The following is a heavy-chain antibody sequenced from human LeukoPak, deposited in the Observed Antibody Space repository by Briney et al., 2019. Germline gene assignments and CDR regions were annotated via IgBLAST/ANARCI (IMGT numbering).Heavy chain of an antibody. CDR1: GGSISITSYY. J-gene: IGHJ3*02. CDR2: MYSSGST. Sequence: SETLSLTCTVSGGSISITSYYWGWIRQPPGKGLEWIGSMYSSGSTYYNPSLKSRVTISVDTSKNQFSLKLSSVTAADTAVYYCARGPPDCSSTSCYAFDAFDIWGQGTMVTISS. D-gene: IGHD2-2*01. V-gene: IGHV4-39*07. CDR3: ARGPPDCSSTSCYAFDAFDI.